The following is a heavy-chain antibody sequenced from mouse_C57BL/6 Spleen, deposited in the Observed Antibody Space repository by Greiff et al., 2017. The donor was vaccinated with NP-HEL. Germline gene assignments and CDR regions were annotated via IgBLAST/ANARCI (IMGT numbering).Heavy chain of an antibody. V-gene: IGHV1-59*01. CDR3: ARSGDSSGYEYYFDY. Sequence: QVQLQQPGAELVRPGTSVKLSCKASGYTFTSYWMHWVKQRPGQGLEWIGVIDPSDSYTNYNQKFKGKATLTVDKSSSTAYMPLSSLTSEDSAVYYCARSGDSSGYEYYFDYWGQGTTLTVSS. J-gene: IGHJ2*01. D-gene: IGHD3-2*02. CDR1: GYTFTSYW. CDR2: IDPSDSYT.